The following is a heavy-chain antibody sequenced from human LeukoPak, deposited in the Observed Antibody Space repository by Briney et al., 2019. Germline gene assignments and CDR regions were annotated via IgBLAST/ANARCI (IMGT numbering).Heavy chain of an antibody. CDR3: ARPSQYGSGTDYYFDS. CDR1: GFTFTNAW. J-gene: IGHJ4*02. D-gene: IGHD3-10*01. Sequence: KPGGSLRLSCSASGFTFTNAWMSWVRQAPEKGLEWVGRIKSKTDGGTTDYDAPVKGRFSISRDDSKNTLYLQMNSLKTEDTAVYYCARPSQYGSGTDYYFDSWGQGTLVTVSS. V-gene: IGHV3-15*01. CDR2: IKSKTDGGTT.